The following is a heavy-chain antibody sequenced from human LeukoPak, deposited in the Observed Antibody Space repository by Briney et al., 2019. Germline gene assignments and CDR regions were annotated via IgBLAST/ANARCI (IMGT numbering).Heavy chain of an antibody. Sequence: GGSLRLSCAASGFTVSSNYMSWVRQAPGKGLEWVSVIYSGGSTYYADSVKGRFTISRDNSKNTLYLQMNSLRAEDTAVYYRASDPSSGYSGGYYFDYWGQGTLVTVSS. CDR3: ASDPSSGYSGGYYFDY. V-gene: IGHV3-66*01. CDR2: IYSGGST. CDR1: GFTVSSNY. J-gene: IGHJ4*02. D-gene: IGHD3-22*01.